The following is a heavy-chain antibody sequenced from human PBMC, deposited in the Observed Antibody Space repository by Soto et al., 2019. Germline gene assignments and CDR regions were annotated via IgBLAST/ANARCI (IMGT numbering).Heavy chain of an antibody. J-gene: IGHJ4*02. D-gene: IGHD6-6*01. CDR1: GLTVSINY. CDR3: AILSN. V-gene: IGHV3-53*01. CDR2: IYGDGTT. Sequence: PWGSLGLCCAPSGLTVSINYMNWVRQAPGKGLEWLSIIYGDGTTYYADSVKGRFTISRDNFKNTLYLQMNNLRAEDTAVYYCAILSNWGQGTMVTVSS.